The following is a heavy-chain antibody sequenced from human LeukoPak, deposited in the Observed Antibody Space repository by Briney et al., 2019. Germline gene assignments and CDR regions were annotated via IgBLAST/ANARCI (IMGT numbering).Heavy chain of an antibody. CDR1: GFTFSSYA. V-gene: IGHV3-23*01. Sequence: GGSLRLSCAASGFTFSSYAMSWVRQAPGKGLEWVSAISGSGGSTYYADSVKGRFTISRDNSKNTLYLQMNSLRAEGTAVYYCASRTVSGYYWFDPWGQGTLVTVSS. CDR3: ASRTVSGYYWFDP. D-gene: IGHD3-3*01. J-gene: IGHJ5*02. CDR2: ISGSGGST.